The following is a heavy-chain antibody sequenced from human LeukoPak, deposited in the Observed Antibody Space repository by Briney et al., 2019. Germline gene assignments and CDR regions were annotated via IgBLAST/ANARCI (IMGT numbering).Heavy chain of an antibody. D-gene: IGHD1-26*01. V-gene: IGHV4-59*08. Sequence: TSETLSLTCTVSGGAISTYYWGWIRQPPGKGLEWIGHIYYSGSTTYNPSLKSRVTILVDASKNQFSLKLSSVAAADTAVYYCARHKTGGTYPLDYWGQGTLVTVSS. CDR2: IYYSGST. CDR3: ARHKTGGTYPLDY. J-gene: IGHJ4*02. CDR1: GGAISTYY.